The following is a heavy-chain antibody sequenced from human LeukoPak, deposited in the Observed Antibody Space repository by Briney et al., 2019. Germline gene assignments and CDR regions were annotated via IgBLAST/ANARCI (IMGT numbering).Heavy chain of an antibody. CDR2: IYTSGST. CDR3: ARGVSSGWFNY. V-gene: IGHV4-61*02. CDR1: GGSISSGSYY. Sequence: SETLSLTCTVSGGSISSGSYYWSWIRQPAGKGLEWIGRIYTSGSTNYNPSLKSRVTISVDTSKNQFSLKLSSVTAADTAVYYCARGVSSGWFNYWGQGTLVTVSS. J-gene: IGHJ4*02. D-gene: IGHD6-19*01.